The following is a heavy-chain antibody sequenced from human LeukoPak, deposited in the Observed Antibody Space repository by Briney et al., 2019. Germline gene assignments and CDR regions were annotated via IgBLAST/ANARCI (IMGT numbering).Heavy chain of an antibody. V-gene: IGHV4-59*11. CDR2: IYYSGGT. Sequence: TSETLSLTCTVSGGSISSHYWSWIRQPPGKGLEWIGYIYYSGGTNYNPSLKSRVTISVDTSKNQFSLKLSSVTAADTAVYYCARVRVGATSSWYFDLWGRGTLVTVSS. CDR1: GGSISSHY. J-gene: IGHJ2*01. CDR3: ARVRVGATSSWYFDL. D-gene: IGHD1-26*01.